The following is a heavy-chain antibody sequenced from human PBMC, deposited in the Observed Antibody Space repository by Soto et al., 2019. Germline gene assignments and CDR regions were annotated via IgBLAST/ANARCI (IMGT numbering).Heavy chain of an antibody. J-gene: IGHJ3*02. CDR2: ISSSSTI. D-gene: IGHD7-27*01. V-gene: IGHV3-48*02. CDR3: ARELGFPTPNAFDI. Sequence: GGSLRLSCAASGFTFSSYSMNWVRQAPGKGLEWVSYISSSSTIYYADSVKGRFTISRDNAKNSLYLQMNSLRDEDTAVYYCARELGFPTPNAFDIWGQGTMVTVSS. CDR1: GFTFSSYS.